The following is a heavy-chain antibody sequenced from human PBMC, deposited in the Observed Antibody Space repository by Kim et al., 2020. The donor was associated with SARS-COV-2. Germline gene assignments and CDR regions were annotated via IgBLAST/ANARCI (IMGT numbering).Heavy chain of an antibody. D-gene: IGHD6-19*01. Sequence: GGSLRLSCAASGFIFSSYAMHWVSQAPGKGLEWVAIISYDGTNKYYADSVKGRFTISRDNSKNTLYMQMNSLRAEDTAVYYCARVHSSGWYNYFDYWGQGTLVTVSS. J-gene: IGHJ4*02. CDR2: ISYDGTNK. V-gene: IGHV3-30*04. CDR1: GFIFSSYA. CDR3: ARVHSSGWYNYFDY.